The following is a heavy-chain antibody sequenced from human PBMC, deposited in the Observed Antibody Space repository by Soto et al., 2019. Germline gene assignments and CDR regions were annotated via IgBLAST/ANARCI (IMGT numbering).Heavy chain of an antibody. Sequence: QITLKESGPTLVEPTQTLTLTCTFSGFSLNTTEVGVGWIRQPPGKALEWLGFIYWDDDERYSPSLKSRLTITKDTSNNQVVLTMTNMDPVDTATYYCAHRRADCSGGSCYHWFDPWGQGTLVTVSS. CDR2: IYWDDDE. D-gene: IGHD2-15*01. CDR3: AHRRADCSGGSCYHWFDP. J-gene: IGHJ5*02. CDR1: GFSLNTTEVG. V-gene: IGHV2-5*02.